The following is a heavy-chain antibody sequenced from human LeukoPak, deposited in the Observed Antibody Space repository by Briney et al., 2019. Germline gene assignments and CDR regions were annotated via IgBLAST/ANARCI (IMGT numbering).Heavy chain of an antibody. CDR3: AKGGIVGTTSFDY. CDR1: GFTFGNFA. D-gene: IGHD1-26*01. Sequence: GGSLRLSCAASGFTFGNFAMTLVRQAPRKGLEWVSVISGSGGSTYYADSVKGRFTISRDNSKNTLYLQMNSLRAEDTAVYYCAKGGIVGTTSFDYWGQGTLVTVSS. J-gene: IGHJ4*02. V-gene: IGHV3-23*01. CDR2: ISGSGGST.